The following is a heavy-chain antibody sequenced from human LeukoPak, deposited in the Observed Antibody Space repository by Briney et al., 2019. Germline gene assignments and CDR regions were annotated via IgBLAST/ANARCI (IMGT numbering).Heavy chain of an antibody. CDR2: IYTSGST. CDR1: GGSISTYF. CDR3: ARDGAGFGELLYYFDY. Sequence: SETLSLTCTVSGGSISTYFWSWIRQPAGKGLEWIGRIYTSGSTNYNPSLKSRVTMSVDTSKNQFSLKLSSVTAADTAVYYCARDGAGFGELLYYFDYWGQGTLVTVSS. D-gene: IGHD3-10*01. V-gene: IGHV4-4*07. J-gene: IGHJ4*02.